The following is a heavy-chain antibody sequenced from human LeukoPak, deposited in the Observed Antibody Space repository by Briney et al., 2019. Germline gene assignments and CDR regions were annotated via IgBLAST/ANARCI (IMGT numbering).Heavy chain of an antibody. Sequence: GGSLRLSCAASGFTFSSYAMSWVRQAPGKGLERVSLISGSGSITYYADSVKGRFSISRDNSRNTVYLQMNSLRAEDTALYYCAKDSRRFDYWGQGTLVTVSS. CDR1: GFTFSSYA. J-gene: IGHJ4*02. CDR3: AKDSRRFDY. V-gene: IGHV3-23*01. CDR2: ISGSGSIT.